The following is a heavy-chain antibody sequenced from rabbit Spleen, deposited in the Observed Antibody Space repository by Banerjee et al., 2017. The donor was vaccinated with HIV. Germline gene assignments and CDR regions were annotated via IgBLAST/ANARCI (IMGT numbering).Heavy chain of an antibody. CDR2: IYAASSGDT. J-gene: IGHJ3*01. V-gene: IGHV1S40*01. CDR1: GLPFNSGNY. CDR3: ARDLDGVIGWNFGW. D-gene: IGHD4-1*01. Sequence: QSLEESGGDLVKPGASLTLTCTASGLPFNSGNYMCWVRQAPGKGLEWLGCIYAASSGDTYYANWAKGRFTFSKTSSTTVTLQMTSLTAADTATYFCARDLDGVIGWNFGWWGQGTLVTVS.